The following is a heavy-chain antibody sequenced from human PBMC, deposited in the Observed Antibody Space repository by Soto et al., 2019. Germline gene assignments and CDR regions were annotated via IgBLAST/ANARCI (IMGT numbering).Heavy chain of an antibody. V-gene: IGHV3-74*01. CDR3: AREYYGLLTGYYTDY. J-gene: IGHJ4*02. D-gene: IGHD3-9*01. CDR1: GFPFSSYW. Sequence: EVQLVESGGDLVQRGGSLRLSCAASGFPFSSYWMHWVRHTPGKGLDWVARISGDGVTAYYAVSVAGRFTVSRDNGKNTLPLKISGPRAEDTAVYYCAREYYGLLTGYYTDYWGQGTLVSVSS. CDR2: ISGDGVTA.